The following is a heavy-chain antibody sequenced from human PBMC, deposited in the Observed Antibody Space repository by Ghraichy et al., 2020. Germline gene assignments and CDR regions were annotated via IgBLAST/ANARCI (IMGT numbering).Heavy chain of an antibody. Sequence: GGSLRLSCEGSGFTFRGYGMHWVRQAPGRGLECVAFISNDGNKKYYGDSVKGRFSISRDNGKNTLYLQMNSLRPEDTALYYCAKDEAGSTDGMDVWGQGTTVTVSS. CDR3: AKDEAGSTDGMDV. V-gene: IGHV3-30*18. J-gene: IGHJ6*02. D-gene: IGHD2-2*01. CDR1: GFTFRGYG. CDR2: ISNDGNKK.